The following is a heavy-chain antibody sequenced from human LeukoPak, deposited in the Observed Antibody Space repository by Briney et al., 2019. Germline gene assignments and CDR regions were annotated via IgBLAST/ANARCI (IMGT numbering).Heavy chain of an antibody. CDR1: QFTISYYA. V-gene: IGHV3-23*01. J-gene: IGHJ4*02. CDR2: VSGSGDYT. Sequence: GGSLRLSCSASQFTISYYAMTWVRQAPGKGLEWVSGVSGSGDYTFYADSVKGRFTISRDNSKNTLYLQLNSLRVEDTAVYYCAKEIYAYGSRGFDYWGQGTLVTVSS. D-gene: IGHD3-10*01. CDR3: AKEIYAYGSRGFDY.